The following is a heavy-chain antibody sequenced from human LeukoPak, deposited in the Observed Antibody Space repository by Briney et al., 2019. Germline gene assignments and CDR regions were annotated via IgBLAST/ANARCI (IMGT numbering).Heavy chain of an antibody. CDR1: GFTFSNYG. V-gene: IGHV3-33*01. CDR3: ARNYGGNSEGADY. J-gene: IGHJ4*02. D-gene: IGHD4-23*01. Sequence: GGSLRLSCAASGFTFSNYGMHWVRQAPGKGLEWVAFIWFDVKTRYYADFVKGRFTISRDNSKNTLYLQMNSLRAEDTAVYYCARNYGGNSEGADYWGQGTLVTVSS. CDR2: IWFDVKTR.